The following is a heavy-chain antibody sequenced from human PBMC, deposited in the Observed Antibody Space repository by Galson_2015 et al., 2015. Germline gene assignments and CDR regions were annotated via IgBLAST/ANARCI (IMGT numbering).Heavy chain of an antibody. CDR3: ASLRGTDPLGFDY. Sequence: QSGAEVKKPGESLKISCKGSGSNFAPHWIGWVRQMPGKGLEWVGIIYPAYSGARYSPSFQGQVTISADKSISTAYLQWSSLKASDTAMYYCASLRGTDPLGFDYWGQGTLVTVSS. CDR1: GSNFAPHW. V-gene: IGHV5-51*01. D-gene: IGHD3-16*01. J-gene: IGHJ4*02. CDR2: IYPAYSGA.